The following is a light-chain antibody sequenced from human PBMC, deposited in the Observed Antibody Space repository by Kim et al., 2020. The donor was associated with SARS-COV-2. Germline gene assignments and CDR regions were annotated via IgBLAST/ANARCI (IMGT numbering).Light chain of an antibody. CDR3: QQTYSIPYT. J-gene: IGKJ2*01. CDR2: AAS. Sequence: SASVGDRLTITCRASQRISNYLSWYQQKPGKAPKLLIYAASTLQSGVPSGFSGRGSGTDFTLTISSLHPEDFATYYCQQTYSIPYTFGQGTKLEI. CDR1: QRISNY. V-gene: IGKV1-39*01.